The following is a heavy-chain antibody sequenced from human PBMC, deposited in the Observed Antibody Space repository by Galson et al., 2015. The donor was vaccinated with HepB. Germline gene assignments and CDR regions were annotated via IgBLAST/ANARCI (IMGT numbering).Heavy chain of an antibody. D-gene: IGHD3-10*01. Sequence: SLRLSCAASGFTFSSYSMNWVRQAPGKGLEWVSYISPSSSTINYADSVKGRFTISRDNAKNSLYLQMNSLGAEDTAVYYCARDRSDSGSYLSYYYVMDVWGRGTTVTVSS. V-gene: IGHV3-48*04. CDR1: GFTFSSYS. J-gene: IGHJ6*02. CDR3: ARDRSDSGSYLSYYYVMDV. CDR2: ISPSSSTI.